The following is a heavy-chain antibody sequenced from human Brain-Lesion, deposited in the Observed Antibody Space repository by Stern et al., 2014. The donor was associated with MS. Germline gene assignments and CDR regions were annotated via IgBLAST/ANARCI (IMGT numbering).Heavy chain of an antibody. Sequence: VQLVESGAEVKKPGASVKVSCKVSGYTLTELSMHWVRQAPRKGLEWMGGFDPEDGEKIYAQKVQGRVTMTADTSTDTAYMELSSLRSEDTAVYYCATLSPGAGGNYYRHFDYWGQGTLVTVSS. D-gene: IGHD1-26*01. CDR1: GYTLTELS. CDR2: FDPEDGEK. V-gene: IGHV1-24*01. J-gene: IGHJ4*02. CDR3: ATLSPGAGGNYYRHFDY.